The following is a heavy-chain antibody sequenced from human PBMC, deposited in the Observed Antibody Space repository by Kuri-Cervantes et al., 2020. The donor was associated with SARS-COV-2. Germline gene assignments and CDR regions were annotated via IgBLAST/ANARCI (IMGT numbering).Heavy chain of an antibody. J-gene: IGHJ4*02. V-gene: IGHV1-18*04. CDR3: ARGARIAAAAVDY. CDR1: GYTFTGYY. Sequence: ASVKVSCKASGYTFTGYYMHWVRQAPGQGLEWMGWISAYNAYTDYAQKFKGRVTMTTDTSTSTAYMELRSLRSDDTAVYYCARGARIAAAAVDYWGQGTLVTVSS. D-gene: IGHD6-13*01. CDR2: ISAYNAYT.